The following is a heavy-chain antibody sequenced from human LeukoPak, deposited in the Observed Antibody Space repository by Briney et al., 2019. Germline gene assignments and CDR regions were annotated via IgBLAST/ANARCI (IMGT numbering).Heavy chain of an antibody. D-gene: IGHD6-13*01. CDR3: ARVIAAAGPESSFDY. CDR1: GGTFSSYA. J-gene: IGHJ4*02. Sequence: ASVKVSCKASGGTFSSYAISWVRQAPGQGLEWMGRIIPILGIANYTQKFQGRVTITADKSTSTAYMELSSLRSEDTAVYYCARVIAAAGPESSFDYWGQGTLVTVSS. CDR2: IIPILGIA. V-gene: IGHV1-69*04.